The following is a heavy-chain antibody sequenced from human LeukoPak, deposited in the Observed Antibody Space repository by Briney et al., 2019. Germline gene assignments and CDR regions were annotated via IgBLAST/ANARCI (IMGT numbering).Heavy chain of an antibody. D-gene: IGHD2-2*01. J-gene: IGHJ6*03. CDR2: IKQDGSEK. CDR1: GFTFSSYW. Sequence: PGGSLRLSCAASGFTFSSYWMSWVRQAPGKGLEWVANIKQDGSEKYYVDSVKGRFTISRDNAKNSLYLQMNSLRAEDTAVYYCARVNIVVVPAADVYYYYMDVWGKGTTVTVSS. CDR3: ARVNIVVVPAADVYYYYMDV. V-gene: IGHV3-7*01.